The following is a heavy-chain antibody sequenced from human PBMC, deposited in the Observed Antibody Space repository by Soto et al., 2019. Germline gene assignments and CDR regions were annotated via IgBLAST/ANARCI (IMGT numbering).Heavy chain of an antibody. D-gene: IGHD4-17*01. CDR2: MYYGGST. V-gene: IGHV4-31*03. CDR1: GGSISSGGEY. CDR3: ARGDVGDYEIFMAIDV. Sequence: LSLTCTVSGGSISSGGEYWTWIRQHPGKGLEWIGHMYYGGSTYYNPSLKSRVNISPDASKNQFSMNLTSVTAADTAVYFCARGDVGDYEIFMAIDVWGQGTLVTVSS. J-gene: IGHJ3*01.